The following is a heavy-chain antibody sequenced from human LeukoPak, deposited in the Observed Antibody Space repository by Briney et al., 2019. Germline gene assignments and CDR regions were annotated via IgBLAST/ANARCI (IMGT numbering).Heavy chain of an antibody. CDR1: GFTFSDYY. CDR3: AGGRSHYYGMHI. J-gene: IGHJ6*02. CDR2: ISSSGTTI. V-gene: IGHV3-11*01. Sequence: GGSLRLSCTASGFTFSDYYMNWIRQTPGKGLEWVSYISSSGTTIYRADSVKGRFAISRDNAKDSLYLQMNSLRGEDTAVYYCAGGRSHYYGMHIWGQGTTVTVS. D-gene: IGHD3-16*01.